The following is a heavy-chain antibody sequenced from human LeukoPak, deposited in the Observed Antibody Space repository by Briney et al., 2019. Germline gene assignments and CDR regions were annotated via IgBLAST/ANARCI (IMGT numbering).Heavy chain of an antibody. D-gene: IGHD6-13*01. CDR3: ARPGSSGTEDY. Sequence: PSETLSLTCAVYGGSFSGYYWSWIRQPPGKGLEWIGEIHHSGSTNYNPSLKSRVTISVDTSKNQFSLKLSSVAAADTAVYYCARPGSSGTEDYWGQGTLVTVSS. V-gene: IGHV4-34*01. CDR1: GGSFSGYY. J-gene: IGHJ4*02. CDR2: IHHSGST.